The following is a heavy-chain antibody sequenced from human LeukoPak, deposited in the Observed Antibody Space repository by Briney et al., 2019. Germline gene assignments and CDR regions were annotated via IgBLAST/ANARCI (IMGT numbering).Heavy chain of an antibody. Sequence: PSETLSLTCTVSGGSISSSSYYWGWIRQPPGKGLEWIVSTYYSGSTYYNPSLQSRVTISVDTSKNQLSLKLSSVTAADTAVYYCASEPLSVARYFDLWGRGTLVTVSS. CDR2: TYYSGST. J-gene: IGHJ2*01. D-gene: IGHD2-15*01. CDR1: GGSISSSSYY. V-gene: IGHV4-39*01. CDR3: ASEPLSVARYFDL.